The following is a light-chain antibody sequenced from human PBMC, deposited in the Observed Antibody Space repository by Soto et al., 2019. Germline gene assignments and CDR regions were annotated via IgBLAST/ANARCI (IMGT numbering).Light chain of an antibody. CDR1: QSVSSSY. J-gene: IGKJ1*01. CDR2: GAS. Sequence: EIVLTQSPGTLSLSPGXGATLSCRASQSVSSSYLAWYQQKPGQAPRLLIYGASSRATGIPDRFSGSGSGTDFTLTINRLEPEDFAVYYCQQYGSSPPWTFGQGTKV. CDR3: QQYGSSPPWT. V-gene: IGKV3-20*01.